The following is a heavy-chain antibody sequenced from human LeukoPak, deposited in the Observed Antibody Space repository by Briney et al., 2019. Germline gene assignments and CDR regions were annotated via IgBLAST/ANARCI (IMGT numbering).Heavy chain of an antibody. J-gene: IGHJ3*02. D-gene: IGHD3-3*01. Sequence: TSETLSLTCTVSGGSISSSSYYWGWIRQPPGKGLEWIGSIYYSGSTYYNPSLKSRVTISVDTSKNQFSLKLSSVTAADTAVYYCARHTIESPVVAFDIWGQGTMVTVSS. CDR3: ARHTIESPVVAFDI. CDR1: GGSISSSSYY. CDR2: IYYSGST. V-gene: IGHV4-39*01.